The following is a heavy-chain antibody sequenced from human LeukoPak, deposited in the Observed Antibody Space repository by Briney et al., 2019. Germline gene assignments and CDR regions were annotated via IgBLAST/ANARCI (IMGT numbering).Heavy chain of an antibody. CDR1: GFTFDDYA. V-gene: IGHV3-9*01. CDR3: AKGVDDILTGYVDY. D-gene: IGHD3-9*01. J-gene: IGHJ4*02. Sequence: PGRSLRLSCAASGFTFDDYAMRWVRQAPGKGLEWVSGISWNSGSIGYADSVKGRFTISRDNAKNSLYLQMNSLRAEDTALYYCAKGVDDILTGYVDYWGQGTLVTVSS. CDR2: ISWNSGSI.